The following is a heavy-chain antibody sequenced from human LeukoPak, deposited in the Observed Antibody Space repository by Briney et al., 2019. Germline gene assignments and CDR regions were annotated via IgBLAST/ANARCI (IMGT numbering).Heavy chain of an antibody. V-gene: IGHV4-59*08. CDR3: ARHSETCSGDYCFLDYFDY. CDR2: IYYSGNT. D-gene: IGHD3-22*01. Sequence: PSETLSLTCTVSGGSISNYYWSWFRQPPGKALEWIGYIYYSGNTDYNPSLKSRLTISVETPKNHFSLRLSCVTAADTAVYYCARHSETCSGDYCFLDYFDYWGRGTLVTVSS. CDR1: GGSISNYY. J-gene: IGHJ4*02.